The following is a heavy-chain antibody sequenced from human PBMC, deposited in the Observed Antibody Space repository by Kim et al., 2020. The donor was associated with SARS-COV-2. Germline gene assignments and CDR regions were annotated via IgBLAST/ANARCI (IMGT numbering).Heavy chain of an antibody. Sequence: GESLKISCKGSGYSFTSYWIGWVRQMPGKGLEWMGIIYPGDSDTRYSPSFQGQVTISADKSISTAYLQWSSLKASDTAMYYCARGARGYSYGYAWFDPWGQGTLVTVSS. CDR3: ARGARGYSYGYAWFDP. D-gene: IGHD5-18*01. V-gene: IGHV5-51*01. CDR1: GYSFTSYW. CDR2: IYPGDSDT. J-gene: IGHJ5*02.